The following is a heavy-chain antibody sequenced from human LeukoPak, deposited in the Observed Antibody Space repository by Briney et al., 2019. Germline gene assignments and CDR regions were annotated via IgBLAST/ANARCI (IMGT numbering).Heavy chain of an antibody. Sequence: GESLKISCKASGYSFTNNWIGWVRQMPGKGLEWMGIIYPGDSDTRYSPSFQGQVTISADKSISTAYLQWSSLKASDTAMYYCARKMATIYHWFDPWGQGTLVTVSS. D-gene: IGHD5-24*01. CDR3: ARKMATIYHWFDP. CDR1: GYSFTNNW. CDR2: IYPGDSDT. V-gene: IGHV5-51*01. J-gene: IGHJ5*02.